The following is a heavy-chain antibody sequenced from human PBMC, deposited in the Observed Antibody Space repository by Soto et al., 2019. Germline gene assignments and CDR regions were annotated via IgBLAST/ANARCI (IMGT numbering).Heavy chain of an antibody. CDR1: GGTFSSYA. CDR3: AKHTGYSSGWYVDY. D-gene: IGHD6-19*01. CDR2: IIPIFGTA. V-gene: IGHV1-69*13. J-gene: IGHJ4*02. Sequence: SVKVSCKASGGTFSSYAISWVRQAPGQGLEWMGGIIPIFGTANYAQKFQGRVTITADESTSTAYMELSSLRSEDTAVYYCAKHTGYSSGWYVDYWGQGTLVTAPQ.